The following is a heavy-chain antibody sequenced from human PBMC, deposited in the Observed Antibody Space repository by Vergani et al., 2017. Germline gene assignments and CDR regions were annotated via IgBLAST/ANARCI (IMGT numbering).Heavy chain of an antibody. D-gene: IGHD1-26*01. Sequence: QVQLQESGPGLVKPSETLSLTCTVSGGSVSSGSYYWSWIRQPPGKGLEWIGYIYYSGSTNYNPSLKSRVTISVDTSKNQFSLKLSSVTAADTAVSYCARDIGPFGSSDAFDIWGQGTMVTVSS. CDR1: GGSVSSGSYY. CDR2: IYYSGST. V-gene: IGHV4-61*01. CDR3: ARDIGPFGSSDAFDI. J-gene: IGHJ3*02.